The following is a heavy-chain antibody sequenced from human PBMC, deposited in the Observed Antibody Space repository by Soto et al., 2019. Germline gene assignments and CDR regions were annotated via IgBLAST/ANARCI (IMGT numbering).Heavy chain of an antibody. CDR3: AREVAADGTFREDVFDI. CDR2: IIPIFTTT. D-gene: IGHD6-13*01. V-gene: IGHV1-69*12. Sequence: QVHLVQSGAEVKKPGSSVKVSCKAPGGTFSNHAMNWVRQAPGQGLEWMGRIIPIFTTTNYAQKFQGRVSMTADESTTTAYMELSSLKHDDTAVYYCAREVAADGTFREDVFDIWGQGTLVTVSS. CDR1: GGTFSNHA. J-gene: IGHJ3*02.